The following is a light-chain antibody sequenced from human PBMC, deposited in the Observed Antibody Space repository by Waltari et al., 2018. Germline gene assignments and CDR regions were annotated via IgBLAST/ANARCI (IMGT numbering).Light chain of an antibody. J-gene: IGLJ1*01. V-gene: IGLV2-14*03. CDR1: SSAVGGFNL. CDR2: DVS. CDR3: SSYTSTSTHV. Sequence: QSALTHPASVSGSPGQSITISCPGTSSAVGGFNLAAWYPHHPAKAPKLLLYDVSKRPSGVSNRFSGPKSGNTASLTISGLQSEDEADYYCSSYTSTSTHVFGTGTKVSVL.